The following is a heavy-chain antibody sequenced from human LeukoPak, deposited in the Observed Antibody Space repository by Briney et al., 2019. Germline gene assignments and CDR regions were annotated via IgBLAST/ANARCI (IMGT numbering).Heavy chain of an antibody. CDR2: NSKSGDTI. J-gene: IGHJ6*03. CDR1: GFTFSDYY. V-gene: IGHV3-11*04. CDR3: ARGSSLAYYVDV. Sequence: GGSLRLSCVASGFTFSDYYMSWIRQAPGKGLEWLSYNSKSGDTIHYADSVKGRFTISRGNARNSLFLQMNSLRAEDTAVYYCARGSSLAYYVDVWGKGTTVTVSS. D-gene: IGHD3-16*02.